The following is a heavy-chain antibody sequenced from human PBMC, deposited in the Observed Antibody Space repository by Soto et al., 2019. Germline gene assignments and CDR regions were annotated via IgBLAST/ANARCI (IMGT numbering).Heavy chain of an antibody. CDR3: GKEVRYRGESVIVLDF. D-gene: IGHD3-22*01. V-gene: IGHV3-23*01. CDR1: GFTFINYA. CDR2: IGVSGDTT. J-gene: IGHJ4*02. Sequence: GGSLRLSCAASGFTFINYAMTWVRQAPGKGLEWVSVIGVSGDTTYYADSVKGRFTISRDNSKNTLYLQMNSLRAEDTAVDYCGKEVRYRGESVIVLDFWGQGALVTVSS.